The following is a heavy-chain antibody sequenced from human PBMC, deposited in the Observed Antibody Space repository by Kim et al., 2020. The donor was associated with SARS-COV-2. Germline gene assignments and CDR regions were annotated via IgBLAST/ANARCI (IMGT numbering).Heavy chain of an antibody. V-gene: IGHV3-30-3*01. Sequence: GGSLRLSCAASGFTFSSYAMHWVRQAPGKGLEWVAVISYDGSNKYYADSVKGRFTISRDNSKNTLYLQMNSLRAEDTAVYYCARYYERYFDYWGQGTLVTVSS. CDR3: ARYYERYFDY. J-gene: IGHJ4*02. CDR2: ISYDGSNK. CDR1: GFTFSSYA. D-gene: IGHD3-3*01.